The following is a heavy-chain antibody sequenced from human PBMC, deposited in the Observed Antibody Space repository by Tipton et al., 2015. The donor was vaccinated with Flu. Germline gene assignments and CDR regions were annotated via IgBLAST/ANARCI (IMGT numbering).Heavy chain of an antibody. Sequence: TLSLTCAVSGASISSSYWWGWIRQPPGKGLEWIGEINHSGTTNYNPSLKSRVTVSVDTSKNQFSLKLRSVTAADTAVYYCARGTGDADTCFDSWGQGTLVTVSS. CDR2: INHSGTT. J-gene: IGHJ4*02. D-gene: IGHD1-1*01. CDR3: ARGTGDADTCFDS. CDR1: GASISSSYW. V-gene: IGHV4-4*02.